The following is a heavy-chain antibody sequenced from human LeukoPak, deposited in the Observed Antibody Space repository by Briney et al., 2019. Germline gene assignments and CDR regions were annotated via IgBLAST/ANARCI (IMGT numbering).Heavy chain of an antibody. J-gene: IGHJ4*02. CDR3: ARDVSVVVLSSTPTQIDY. V-gene: IGHV3-30*02. CDR1: GFIFSSYG. CDR2: IRYDGRNK. D-gene: IGHD3-22*01. Sequence: GGSLRLSCAASGFIFSSYGMHWVRQAPGKGLEWVAFIRYDGRNKYYADSVKGRFTISRDNSKNTLYLQMNNLRAEDTAVYYCARDVSVVVLSSTPTQIDYWGQGTLVTVSS.